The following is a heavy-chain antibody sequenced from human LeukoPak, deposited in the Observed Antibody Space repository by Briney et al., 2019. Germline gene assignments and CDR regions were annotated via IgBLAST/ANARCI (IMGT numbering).Heavy chain of an antibody. CDR2: LRKDATYS. CDR3: ASEGPTRGTLDY. D-gene: IGHD1-26*01. Sequence: PGGSLRLSCAVSGFPLSSYGIDRVRQTPDKGLQWVAYLRKDATYSNYADSVRGRFTISRDNSKNTLDLQMSSLRVEDTAVYYCASEGPTRGTLDYWGQGTLVTVSS. CDR1: GFPLSSYG. J-gene: IGHJ4*02. V-gene: IGHV3-30*02.